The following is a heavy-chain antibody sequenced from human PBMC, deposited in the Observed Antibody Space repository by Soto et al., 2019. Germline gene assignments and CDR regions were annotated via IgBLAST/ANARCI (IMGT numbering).Heavy chain of an antibody. V-gene: IGHV3-7*01. Sequence: LRLSCAASGFTFSTYWMSWVRQAPGKGLEWVANIKQDGSEKYYVDSVEGRFTISRDNAKKSLYLQMNSLRDEDTAVYYCARGGSLYYYDSSAYPGRFDYWGQGTLVTVSS. J-gene: IGHJ4*02. CDR2: IKQDGSEK. CDR3: ARGGSLYYYDSSAYPGRFDY. CDR1: GFTFSTYW. D-gene: IGHD3-22*01.